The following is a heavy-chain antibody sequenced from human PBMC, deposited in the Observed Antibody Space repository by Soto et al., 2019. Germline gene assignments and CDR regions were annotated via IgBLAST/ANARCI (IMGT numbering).Heavy chain of an antibody. CDR1: GFTFSSYE. Sequence: EVQLVESGGNLVQPGGSLRLSCAASGFTFSSYEMNWVRQAPGKGLDWVSYISSSGNTIHYADSVKGRFTISRGNAKNSLYLQMNSLRAEDTAVYYCATYRWGSSIDYWGQGTLVTVSS. CDR2: ISSSGNTI. V-gene: IGHV3-48*03. D-gene: IGHD2-15*01. J-gene: IGHJ4*02. CDR3: ATYRWGSSIDY.